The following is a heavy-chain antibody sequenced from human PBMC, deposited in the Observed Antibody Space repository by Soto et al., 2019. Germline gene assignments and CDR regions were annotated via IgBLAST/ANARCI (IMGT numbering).Heavy chain of an antibody. J-gene: IGHJ6*03. CDR1: GGSISSYY. CDR3: ARQRIGRITIFGVAPRYMDV. V-gene: IGHV4-59*01. Sequence: SETVSLTCTVSGGSISSYYWSWVRQPPGKGLEWIGYIYYSGSTNYNPSLKSRVTISVDTSKNQFSLKLSSVTAADTAVYYCARQRIGRITIFGVAPRYMDVWGKGTTVTGSS. D-gene: IGHD3-3*01. CDR2: IYYSGST.